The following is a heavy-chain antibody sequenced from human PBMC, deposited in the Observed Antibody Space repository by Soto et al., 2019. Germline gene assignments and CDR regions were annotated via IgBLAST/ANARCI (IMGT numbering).Heavy chain of an antibody. D-gene: IGHD5-12*01. Sequence: GGSLRLSCAASGFTVSSNYMSWVRQAPGKGLEWVSVIYSGGSTYYADSVKGRFTISRDNSKKTMYLQMNSLSAEDTAVYYCARVLTAYDAFDIWGQGTMVTVSS. CDR1: GFTVSSNY. CDR2: IYSGGST. CDR3: ARVLTAYDAFDI. V-gene: IGHV3-66*01. J-gene: IGHJ3*02.